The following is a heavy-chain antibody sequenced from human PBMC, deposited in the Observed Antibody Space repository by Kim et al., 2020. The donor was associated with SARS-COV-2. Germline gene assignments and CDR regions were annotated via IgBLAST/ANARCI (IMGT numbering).Heavy chain of an antibody. J-gene: IGHJ4*02. CDR3: AKYSSGGYFFDY. V-gene: IGHV3-30*18. D-gene: IGHD2-8*02. CDR2: ISYDGSNK. CDR1: GFTFSSYG. Sequence: GGSLRLPCAASGFTFSSYGMHWVRQAPGKGLEWVAVISYDGSNKYYADSVKGRFTISRDNSKNTLYLQMNSLRAEDTAVYYCAKYSSGGYFFDYWGQGTLVTVSS.